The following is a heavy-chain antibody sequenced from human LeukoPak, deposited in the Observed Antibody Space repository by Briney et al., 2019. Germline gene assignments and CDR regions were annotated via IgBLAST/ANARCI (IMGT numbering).Heavy chain of an antibody. D-gene: IGHD3-10*01. J-gene: IGHJ6*02. Sequence: RSGGSLRLSCAASGFTFSGYAMSWVRQAPGKGLEWVSAISGSGGSTYYADSVKGRFTISRDNSKNTLYLQMNSLRAEDTAVYYCAKGRYYGSGSYYPYGMDVWGQGTTVTVSS. CDR3: AKGRYYGSGSYYPYGMDV. V-gene: IGHV3-23*01. CDR1: GFTFSGYA. CDR2: ISGSGGST.